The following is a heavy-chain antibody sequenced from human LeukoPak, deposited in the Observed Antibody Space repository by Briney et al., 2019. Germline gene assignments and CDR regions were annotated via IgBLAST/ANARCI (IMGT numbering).Heavy chain of an antibody. V-gene: IGHV1-18*01. Sequence: ASVKVSRKASGYTFTSYGISWVRQAPGQGLEWMGWISAYNGNTNYAQKLQGRVTMTTDTSTSTAYMELRSLRSDDTAVYYCARDYIADDSSGYYYSWFDPWGQGTLVTVSS. CDR3: ARDYIADDSSGYYYSWFDP. J-gene: IGHJ5*02. CDR2: ISAYNGNT. CDR1: GYTFTSYG. D-gene: IGHD3-22*01.